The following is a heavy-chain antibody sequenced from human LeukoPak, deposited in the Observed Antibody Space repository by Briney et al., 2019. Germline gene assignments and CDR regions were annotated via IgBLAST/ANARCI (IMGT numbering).Heavy chain of an antibody. CDR3: ATTLRSGSYYFDS. CDR2: ISGSGAST. J-gene: IGHJ4*02. Sequence: GGSLRLSCAASGFTFSSSAMSWVRQAPGKGLEWVSAISGSGASTYYADSVKGRFTISRDNSKNTLYLQMNSLRVEDTAVYYCATTLRSGSYYFDSWGQGTLVTVSS. V-gene: IGHV3-23*01. CDR1: GFTFSSSA. D-gene: IGHD1-26*01.